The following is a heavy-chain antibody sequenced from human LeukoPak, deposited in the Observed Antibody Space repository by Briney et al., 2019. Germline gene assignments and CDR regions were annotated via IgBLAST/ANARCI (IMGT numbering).Heavy chain of an antibody. CDR1: GYTFTSYY. CDR2: INPSGGST. V-gene: IGHV1-46*01. J-gene: IGHJ4*02. D-gene: IGHD3-22*01. Sequence: ASVKVSCKASGYTFTSYYMHWVRQAPGQGLEWMGMINPSGGSTSYAQKFQGRVTMTRDTSTSTVYMELSSLRSEDTAVYYCATSTYYYDSSGYVLDYWGQGTLVTVSS. CDR3: ATSTYYYDSSGYVLDY.